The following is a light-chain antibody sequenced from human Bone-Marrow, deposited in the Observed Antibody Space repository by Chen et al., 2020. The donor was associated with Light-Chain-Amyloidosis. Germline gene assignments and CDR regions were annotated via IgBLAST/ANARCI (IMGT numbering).Light chain of an antibody. V-gene: IGKV3-20*01. CDR2: GSS. J-gene: IGKJ4*01. Sequence: EIVLTQSPGTLSLSPGEGANLSCRASQTISSNYLTWYQQKFGQAPRLLIYGSSSRATGIPDRFTCSGSGTDFTLTINRLVPEDFAMYYCQQYGTSPLTFGGGTKVEIK. CDR1: QTISSNY. CDR3: QQYGTSPLT.